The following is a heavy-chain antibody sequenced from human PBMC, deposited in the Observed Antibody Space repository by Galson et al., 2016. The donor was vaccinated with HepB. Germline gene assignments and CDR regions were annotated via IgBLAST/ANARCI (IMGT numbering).Heavy chain of an antibody. CDR1: GDSISGASINDSNW. J-gene: IGHJ5*02. V-gene: IGHV4-4*02. D-gene: IGHD2-2*01. CDR2: IYHTGTS. Sequence: SETLSLTCTVSGDSISGASINDSNWWTWVCQVPGRGLEWIGEIYHTGTSNNNPSLMSRYTISVDTSRNQFSLNLNSVTAADTAVYYCARAAVVPGARMLFDPWGQGTLVTVSS. CDR3: ARAAVVPGARMLFDP.